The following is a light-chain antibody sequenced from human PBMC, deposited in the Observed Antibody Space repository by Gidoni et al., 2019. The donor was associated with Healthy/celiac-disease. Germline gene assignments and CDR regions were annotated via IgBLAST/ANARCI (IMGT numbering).Light chain of an antibody. J-gene: IGKJ4*01. CDR1: QSVSSY. Sequence: IVLTQSPATLSLSPGESATLSCRASQSVSSYLAWYQPKPGQAPRLLIYDASNRATGIPARFSGSGSGADFTLTISSLEPEDFAVYYCQQRSNWPPLTFGGGTKVEIK. CDR2: DAS. V-gene: IGKV3-11*01. CDR3: QQRSNWPPLT.